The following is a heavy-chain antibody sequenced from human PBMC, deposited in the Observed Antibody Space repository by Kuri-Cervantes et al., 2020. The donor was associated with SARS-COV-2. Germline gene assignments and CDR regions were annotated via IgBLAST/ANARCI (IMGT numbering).Heavy chain of an antibody. Sequence: GESLKISCAASGFTVSSNYMSWVRQAPGKGLEWVSVISGSGGSTYYSDSVTGRFTISRDNAKNSLYLHMNSLRAEDSAVYYCSRDPTLLSEGYWGQGTQVTVSS. D-gene: IGHD2/OR15-2a*01. J-gene: IGHJ4*02. CDR1: GFTVSSNY. V-gene: IGHV3-23*01. CDR2: ISGSGGST. CDR3: SRDPTLLSEGY.